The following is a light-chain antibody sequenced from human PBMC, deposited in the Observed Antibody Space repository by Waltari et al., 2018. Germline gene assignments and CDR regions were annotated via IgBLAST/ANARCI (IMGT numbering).Light chain of an antibody. V-gene: IGKV4-1*01. CDR2: CAS. Sequence: DIVMTQSPDSLPVSLADGAPINRKSSQSVLDSSNNPNYLAWYQQKPGQPPKLLIYCASTRESGVPDRFSGSGSGTDFTLTISSLQAEDVAVYYCQQYYDPPYTFGQGTKLEIK. CDR1: QSVLDSSNNPNY. CDR3: QQYYDPPYT. J-gene: IGKJ2*01.